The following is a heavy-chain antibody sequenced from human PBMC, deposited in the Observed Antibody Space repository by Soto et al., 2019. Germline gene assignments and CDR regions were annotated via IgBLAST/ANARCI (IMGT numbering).Heavy chain of an antibody. J-gene: IGHJ3*02. V-gene: IGHV3-23*01. CDR3: TIEMVTVTNRKNDAFDI. D-gene: IGHD4-17*01. Sequence: GGSLRLSCAASGFTFSSYAMSWVRQAPGKGLEWVSAISGSGGSTYYADSVKGRFTISRDNSKNTLYLQMNSLRAEDTAVYYCTIEMVTVTNRKNDAFDIWGQGTMVTVSS. CDR1: GFTFSSYA. CDR2: ISGSGGST.